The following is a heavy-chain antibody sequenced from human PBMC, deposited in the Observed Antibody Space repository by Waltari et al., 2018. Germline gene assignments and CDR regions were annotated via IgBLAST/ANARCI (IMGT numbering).Heavy chain of an antibody. CDR1: GDTLPGHY. J-gene: IGHJ4*01. CDR2: INPNSDET. V-gene: IGHV1-2*02. Sequence: VQLVQSGAEVTKPGASVTVSCKASGDTLPGHYIHSVRPAPGQGLEWMGWINPNSDETNYAQNFQGRATVTRDTSISTAYMELSSLISGDTAVYFCARGLSGSYHTPIGHWGQGTLVTVSS. CDR3: ARGLSGSYHTPIGH. D-gene: IGHD1-26*01.